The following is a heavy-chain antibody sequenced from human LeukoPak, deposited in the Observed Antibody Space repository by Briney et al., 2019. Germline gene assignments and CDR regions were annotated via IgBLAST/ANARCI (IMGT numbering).Heavy chain of an antibody. J-gene: IGHJ6*02. CDR1: GFTFSNYG. D-gene: IGHD2-15*01. Sequence: PGGSLRLSCAASGFTFSNYGMHWVRQAPGKGLEWVAVISYDESDKYYADSVKGRFTISRDNYKNTLYLQMNSLRPEDTAVYYCAKGVVSATNAAYYGMDVWGQGTTVTVPS. CDR2: ISYDESDK. CDR3: AKGVVSATNAAYYGMDV. V-gene: IGHV3-30*18.